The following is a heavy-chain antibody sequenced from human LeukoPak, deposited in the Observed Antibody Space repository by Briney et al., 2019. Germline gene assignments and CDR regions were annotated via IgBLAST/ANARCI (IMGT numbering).Heavy chain of an antibody. CDR3: ARSSDEGIVVVVAAGIEAFDI. J-gene: IGHJ3*02. CDR2: ISSSSSYI. D-gene: IGHD2-15*01. Sequence: GGSLRLSCAASGFTFKNAWMSWVRQAPGKGLEWVSSISSSSSYIYYADSVKGRFTISRDNAKNSLYLQMNSLRAEDTAVYYCARSSDEGIVVVVAAGIEAFDIWGQGTMVTVSS. CDR1: GFTFKNAW. V-gene: IGHV3-21*01.